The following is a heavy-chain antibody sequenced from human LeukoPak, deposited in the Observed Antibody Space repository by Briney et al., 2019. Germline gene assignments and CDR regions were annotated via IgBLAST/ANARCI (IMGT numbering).Heavy chain of an antibody. CDR1: GGSISSSSYY. D-gene: IGHD3-22*01. V-gene: IGHV4-39*01. Sequence: SETLSLTCTISGGSISSSSYYWDWIRQYPGKGLEWLGTIYYSGSTYYNASLKSRLFISVDTSNNQFSLRLSFVTAADTAVYYCARRRYYDATGYLDWGQGTPITVSS. J-gene: IGHJ1*01. CDR2: IYYSGST. CDR3: ARRRYYDATGYLD.